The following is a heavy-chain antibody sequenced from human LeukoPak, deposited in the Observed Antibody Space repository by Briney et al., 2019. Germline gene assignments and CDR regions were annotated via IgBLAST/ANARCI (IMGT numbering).Heavy chain of an antibody. J-gene: IGHJ3*02. CDR2: IYYSGST. V-gene: IGHV4-59*01. D-gene: IGHD3-10*01. CDR3: ARGGAWFGEWRNDAFDI. CDR1: GGSISSYY. Sequence: SETLSLTCTVSGGSISSYYWSWIRQPPGKGLEWIGYIYYSGSTNYNPSLKSRVTISVDTSKNQFSLKLSSVTAADTAVYYCARGGAWFGEWRNDAFDIRGQGAMVTVSS.